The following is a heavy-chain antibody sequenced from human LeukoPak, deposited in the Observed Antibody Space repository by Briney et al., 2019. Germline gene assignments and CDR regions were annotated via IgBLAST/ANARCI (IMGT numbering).Heavy chain of an antibody. D-gene: IGHD6-19*01. Sequence: PGGSLRLSCAASGFTFSSYSMNWVRQAPGKGLEWVSSISSSSSYIYYADSVKGRFTISRDNAKNSLYLQMNSLRAEDTAVYHCARDRRIAVAEGHIADYWGQGTLVTVSS. J-gene: IGHJ4*02. CDR2: ISSSSSYI. V-gene: IGHV3-21*01. CDR1: GFTFSSYS. CDR3: ARDRRIAVAEGHIADY.